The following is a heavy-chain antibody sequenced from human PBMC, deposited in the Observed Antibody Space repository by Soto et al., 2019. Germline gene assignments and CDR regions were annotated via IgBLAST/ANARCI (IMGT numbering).Heavy chain of an antibody. D-gene: IGHD6-13*01. J-gene: IGHJ5*02. Sequence: QVQLVQSGAEVKKPGSSVKVSCKASGGTFSSYAISWVRQAPGQGLEWMGGIIPIFGTANYAQKFQGRVTITADKSTSTAYMELSSLRSEDTAVYYFDGAAAAGSWFAPWGQGTLVTVSS. CDR2: IIPIFGTA. V-gene: IGHV1-69*06. CDR3: DGAAAAGSWFAP. CDR1: GGTFSSYA.